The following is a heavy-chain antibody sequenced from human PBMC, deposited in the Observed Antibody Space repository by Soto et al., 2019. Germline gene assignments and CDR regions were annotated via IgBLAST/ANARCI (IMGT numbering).Heavy chain of an antibody. V-gene: IGHV4-34*08. D-gene: IGHD3-3*01. CDR1: GFTFSSYE. Sequence: GSLRLSCVGSGFTFSSYEMNWVRQPPGKGLEWIGEINHTGGTHYNPSLKSRVTMSVDTSKNQFSLRLSSVTAADTAIYYCATRITVFGLLIPPFDPWGQGTQVTVSS. CDR3: ATRITVFGLLIPPFDP. CDR2: INHTGGT. J-gene: IGHJ5*02.